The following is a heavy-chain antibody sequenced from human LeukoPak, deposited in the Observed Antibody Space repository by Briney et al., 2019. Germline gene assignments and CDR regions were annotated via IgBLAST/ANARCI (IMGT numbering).Heavy chain of an antibody. CDR3: ARTAAKEMAPLI. V-gene: IGHV4-59*01. CDR1: GGSIDNYY. Sequence: ASETLSLTCTVSGGSIDNYYWTWIRQPPGKGLEWIGYIYYSGSTNYNPSLKSRVTISIDTSKNQFSLKLSSVTAADTAVYYCARTAAKEMAPLIWGQGTLVTVSS. CDR2: IYYSGST. D-gene: IGHD5-24*01. J-gene: IGHJ1*01.